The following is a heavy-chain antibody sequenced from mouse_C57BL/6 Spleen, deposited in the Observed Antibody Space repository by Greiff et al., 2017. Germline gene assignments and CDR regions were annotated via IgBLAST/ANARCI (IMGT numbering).Heavy chain of an antibody. CDR1: GYTFTSYW. D-gene: IGHD2-4*01. J-gene: IGHJ2*01. CDR3: ARYYYDYDGRGQFDY. V-gene: IGHV1-53*01. CDR2: INPSTGGP. Sequence: QVQLQQPGTELVKPGASVKLSCKASGYTFTSYWMHWVKQRPGQGLEWIGNINPSTGGPNYNEKFKSKATLTVDKSSSTAYMQLSSLTSEDSAVYYCARYYYDYDGRGQFDYWGQGTTLTVSS.